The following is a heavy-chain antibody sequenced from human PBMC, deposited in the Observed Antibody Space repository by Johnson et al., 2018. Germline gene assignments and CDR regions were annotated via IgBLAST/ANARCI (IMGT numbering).Heavy chain of an antibody. CDR2: LSGSGVST. V-gene: IGHV3-23*04. CDR3: AKAYYYDSGRHAFDI. CDR1: GFTFSNYA. D-gene: IGHD3-10*01. J-gene: IGHJ3*02. Sequence: EVQLVESGGGLVQPGGSLRLSCVASGFTFSNYAMTWVRQAPGKGLEWVSGLSGSGVSTYYADSVKGRFTISRDNSKNTLYLQMNSLSAEDTAVYYCAKAYYYDSGRHAFDIWGQGTMVTVSS.